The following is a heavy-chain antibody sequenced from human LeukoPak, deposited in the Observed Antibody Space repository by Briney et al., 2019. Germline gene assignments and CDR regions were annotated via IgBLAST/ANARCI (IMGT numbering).Heavy chain of an antibody. CDR2: IWYDGSNK. CDR3: ARDGNFGYVAFDI. CDR1: GFTFSSYG. Sequence: GGSLRLSCAASGFTFSSYGMHWVRQAPGKGLEWVAVIWYDGSNKYYADSVKGRFTISRDNSKNTLYLQMNSLRAEDTAVYYCARDGNFGYVAFDIWGQGTMVIVSS. J-gene: IGHJ3*02. D-gene: IGHD3-22*01. V-gene: IGHV3-33*01.